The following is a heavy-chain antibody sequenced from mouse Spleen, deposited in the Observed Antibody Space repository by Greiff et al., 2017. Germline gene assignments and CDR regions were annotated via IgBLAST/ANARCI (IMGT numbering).Heavy chain of an antibody. J-gene: IGHJ2*01. Sequence: EVMLVESGGGLVKPGGSLKLSCAASGFTFSSYAMSWVRQTPEKRLEWVATISSGGSYTYYPDSVKGRFTISRDNAKNTLYLQMSSLRSEDTAMYYCARGSGVFDYWGQGTTLTVSS. V-gene: IGHV5-9-1*01. CDR2: ISSGGSYT. CDR3: ARGSGVFDY. D-gene: IGHD3-1*01. CDR1: GFTFSSYA.